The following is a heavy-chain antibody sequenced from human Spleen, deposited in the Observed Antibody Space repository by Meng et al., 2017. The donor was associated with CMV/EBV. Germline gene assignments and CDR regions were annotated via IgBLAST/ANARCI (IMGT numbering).Heavy chain of an antibody. CDR1: GFTFSSYS. D-gene: IGHD3-10*01. Sequence: GGSLRLSCAASGFTFSSYSMNWVRQAPGKGLEWVSAISGSGGSTYYADSVKGRFTISRDNSKNTLYLQMNSLRAEDTAVYYCAKQNYYGSGSYYNAVGYFDYWGQGTLVTVSS. CDR3: AKQNYYGSGSYYNAVGYFDY. J-gene: IGHJ4*02. V-gene: IGHV3-23*01. CDR2: ISGSGGST.